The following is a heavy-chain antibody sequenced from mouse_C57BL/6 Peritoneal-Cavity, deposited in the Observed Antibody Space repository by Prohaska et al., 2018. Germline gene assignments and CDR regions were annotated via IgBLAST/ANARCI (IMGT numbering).Heavy chain of an antibody. V-gene: IGHV1-19*01. CDR2: INPYNGGT. CDR1: GYTFTDYY. D-gene: IGHD1-1*01. Sequence: EVQLQQSGPVLVKPGASVKMSCKASGYTFTDYYMNWVKQSHGKSLEWIGVINPYNGGTSYNQKFKGKATLTGDKSSSTAYMELNSLTSEDSAVYYCASYYGSSHFDYWGQGTTRTVSS. CDR3: ASYYGSSHFDY. J-gene: IGHJ2*01.